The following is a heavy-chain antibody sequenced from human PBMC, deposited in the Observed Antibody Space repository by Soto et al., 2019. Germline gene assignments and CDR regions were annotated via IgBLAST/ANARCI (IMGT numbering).Heavy chain of an antibody. D-gene: IGHD2-15*01. CDR2: INPHSGGT. J-gene: IGHJ3*02. V-gene: IGHV1-2*04. Sequence: QVQLVQSGAEVKKPGASVKVSRKASGYTSTGYYMHWVRQAPGQGLEWMGGINPHSGGTNYAQKFQGWVTMPRDTAISPAYMELSSLRSDDTAVYYCARVPYCSGGSCYSEDAFDIWGQGTMVTVSS. CDR1: GYTSTGYY. CDR3: ARVPYCSGGSCYSEDAFDI.